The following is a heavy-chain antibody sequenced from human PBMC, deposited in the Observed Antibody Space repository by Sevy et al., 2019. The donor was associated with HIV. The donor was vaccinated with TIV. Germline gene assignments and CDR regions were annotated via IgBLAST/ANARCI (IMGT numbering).Heavy chain of an antibody. CDR1: GFTFSGYV. Sequence: GGSLRLSCTASGFTFSGYVMSWVRQAPGKGLEWVSTISGSGGSTYYADSVKGRFSISRDNSRKTVYLQMNSLRAEDSAIYYCAKENISGYSWGRNPGHRLL. V-gene: IGHV3-23*01. J-gene: IGHJ5*01. D-gene: IGHD3-22*01. CDR3: AKENISGYS. CDR2: ISGSGGST.